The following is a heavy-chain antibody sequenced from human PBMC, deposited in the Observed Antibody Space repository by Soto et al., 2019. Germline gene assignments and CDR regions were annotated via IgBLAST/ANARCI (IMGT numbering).Heavy chain of an antibody. Sequence: PGGSLRLSCATSGFTFSSYEMSWVRQAPGKGLEWVSYISSSGSIIYYADSVKGRFTISRDNAKNSLYLQMDSLRAEDTAVYYCARDQEAGSFFSYYYGMDVWGQGTTVTVSS. CDR1: GFTFSSYE. V-gene: IGHV3-48*03. CDR2: ISSSGSII. D-gene: IGHD6-13*01. CDR3: ARDQEAGSFFSYYYGMDV. J-gene: IGHJ6*02.